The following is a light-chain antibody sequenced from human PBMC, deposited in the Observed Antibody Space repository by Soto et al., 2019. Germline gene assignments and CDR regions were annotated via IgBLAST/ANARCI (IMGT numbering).Light chain of an antibody. Sequence: NFMLTQPHSVSESPGKTVTISCTRSSGSIAANYVQWYQQRPGRSPTTVIFEDNHRPSGVPDRFSGSIDNSSNSASLTVSGLKTEDEADYYCQSYDNFNTVVFGGGTKLTVL. CDR1: SGSIAANY. CDR2: EDN. V-gene: IGLV6-57*01. CDR3: QSYDNFNTVV. J-gene: IGLJ2*01.